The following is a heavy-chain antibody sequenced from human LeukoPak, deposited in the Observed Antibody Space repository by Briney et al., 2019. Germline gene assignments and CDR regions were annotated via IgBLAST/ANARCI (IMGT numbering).Heavy chain of an antibody. V-gene: IGHV4-59*01. CDR2: IYYSGST. D-gene: IGHD3-22*01. J-gene: IGHJ4*02. Sequence: KSSETLSLTCTLSGGPISSYYWSWIRQPPGKGLEWIGYIYYSGSTNYNPTLKGRVTISVDTSKNQFSLKLNSVTAADTAVYYCARGGVDYDSSGLIDYWGQGTLVTVSS. CDR1: GGPISSYY. CDR3: ARGGVDYDSSGLIDY.